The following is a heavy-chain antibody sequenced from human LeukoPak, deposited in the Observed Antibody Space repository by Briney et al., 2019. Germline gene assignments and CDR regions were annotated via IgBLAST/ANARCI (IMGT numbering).Heavy chain of an antibody. CDR3: ALGGGLRGWFDP. CDR1: GYTLTELS. D-gene: IGHD2-15*01. V-gene: IGHV1-24*01. J-gene: IGHJ5*02. Sequence: ASVKVSCKVSGYTLTELSMHWVRQAPGKGLEWMGGFDPEDGETIYAQKFQGRVTMTGDTSTDTAYMEVSSLRSEDTAVYYCALGGGLRGWFDPWGQGTLVTVSS. CDR2: FDPEDGET.